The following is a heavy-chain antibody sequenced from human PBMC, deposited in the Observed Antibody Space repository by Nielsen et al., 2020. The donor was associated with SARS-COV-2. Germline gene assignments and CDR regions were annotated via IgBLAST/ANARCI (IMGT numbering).Heavy chain of an antibody. Sequence: SLKISCAASGFTFDDYAMHWVRQAPGKGLEWVSGISWNSGSIGYADSVKGRFTISRGNAKNSLYLQMNSLRAEDTALYYCAKDQSSGWDGNFDYWGQGTLVTVSS. CDR3: AKDQSSGWDGNFDY. CDR2: ISWNSGSI. V-gene: IGHV3-9*01. D-gene: IGHD6-19*01. CDR1: GFTFDDYA. J-gene: IGHJ4*02.